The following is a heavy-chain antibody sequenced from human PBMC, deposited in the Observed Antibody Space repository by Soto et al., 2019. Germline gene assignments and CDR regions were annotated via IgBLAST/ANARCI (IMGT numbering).Heavy chain of an antibody. CDR1: GFTFSGSA. V-gene: IGHV3-73*02. CDR2: IRSKANSYAT. CDR3: TRYYYDSSGYPFDY. J-gene: IGHJ4*02. D-gene: IGHD3-22*01. Sequence: EVQLVESGGGLVQPGGSLKLSCAASGFTFSGSAMHWVRQASGKGLGWVGRIRSKANSYATAYAASVKGRFTISRDDSKNTAYLQMNSLKTEDTAVYYCTRYYYDSSGYPFDYWGQGPLVTVSS.